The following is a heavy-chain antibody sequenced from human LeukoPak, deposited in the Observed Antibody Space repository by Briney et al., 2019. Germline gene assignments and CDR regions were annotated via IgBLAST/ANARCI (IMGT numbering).Heavy chain of an antibody. J-gene: IGHJ5*02. Sequence: PGGSLRLSCAASGFTFSSYAMHWVRQAPGKGLEWVAVISYDGSNKYYADSVKGRFTISRDNSKNTLYLQMNSLRAEDTAVYYCARGRGIAAAGTKPGHTNWFDPWGQGTLVTVSS. V-gene: IGHV3-30*04. CDR1: GFTFSSYA. CDR2: ISYDGSNK. CDR3: ARGRGIAAAGTKPGHTNWFDP. D-gene: IGHD6-13*01.